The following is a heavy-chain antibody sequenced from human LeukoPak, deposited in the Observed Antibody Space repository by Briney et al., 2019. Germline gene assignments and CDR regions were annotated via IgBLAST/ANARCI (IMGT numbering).Heavy chain of an antibody. CDR2: ISGSGGST. CDR3: AKEFVPAAILSYYYMDV. D-gene: IGHD2-2*01. Sequence: PGGSLRLPRVASGFTFSTYAMSWVRQAPGKGLEWVSAISGSGGSTHYAESVKGRFTISRDNSKNTLYLQMNSLRAEDTAVYYCAKEFVPAAILSYYYMDVWGRGTTVTVSS. V-gene: IGHV3-23*01. CDR1: GFTFSTYA. J-gene: IGHJ6*03.